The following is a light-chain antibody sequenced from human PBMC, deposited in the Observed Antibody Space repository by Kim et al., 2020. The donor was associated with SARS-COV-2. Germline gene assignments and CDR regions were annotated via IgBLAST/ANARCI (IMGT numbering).Light chain of an antibody. CDR3: RSDTSSSTYV. CDR1: NSDVGGYNL. V-gene: IGLV2-14*01. CDR2: DVS. J-gene: IGLJ1*01. Sequence: QSALTQPASVSGSPGQSITISCTGTNSDVGGYNLVSWYQQHPAKATILMFYDVSQRPSGASHCFSGTKSANTAPLTISGLPAEDEADYCGRSDTSSSTYVFGTGTKVTVL.